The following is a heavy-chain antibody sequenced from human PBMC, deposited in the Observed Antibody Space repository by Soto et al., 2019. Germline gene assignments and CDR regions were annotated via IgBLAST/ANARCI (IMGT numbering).Heavy chain of an antibody. CDR1: GYTCTVYY. D-gene: IGHD6-19*01. J-gene: IGHJ6*02. CDR3: ARVEVFGLSGWFSGGYYYYGMDV. CDR2: INPNSGGT. V-gene: IGHV1-2*02. Sequence: ASVKVSCKASGYTCTVYYMHCVVQSPLQWLEGMGWINPNSGGTNYAQKFQGRVTMTRDTSISTAYMELSRLRSDDTAVYYCARVEVFGLSGWFSGGYYYYGMDVWGQGTTVTVSS.